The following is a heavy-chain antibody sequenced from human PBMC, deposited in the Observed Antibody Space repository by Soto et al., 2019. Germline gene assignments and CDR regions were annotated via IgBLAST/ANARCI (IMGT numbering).Heavy chain of an antibody. J-gene: IGHJ6*03. Sequence: QVQLQQWGAGLLKPSETLSLTCAVYGGSFSGYYWSWIRQPPGKGLEWIGEINHSGSTNYNPSLKSRVTISVDTSKNQFSLKLSSVTAADTAVYYCARRGSQSWSYYYMDVWGKGTTVTVSS. CDR2: INHSGST. D-gene: IGHD3-3*01. V-gene: IGHV4-34*01. CDR1: GGSFSGYY. CDR3: ARRGSQSWSYYYMDV.